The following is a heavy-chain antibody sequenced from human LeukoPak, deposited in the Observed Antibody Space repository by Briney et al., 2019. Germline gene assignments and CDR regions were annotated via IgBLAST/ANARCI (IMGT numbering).Heavy chain of an antibody. V-gene: IGHV4-38-2*02. D-gene: IGHD6-13*01. Sequence: PSETLSLTCTVSGYSISSDSYWGWVRQPPGKGLEWIGGIHHSGSTYYNPSLKSRVIISVDTSRNQFSLRLSSVTAADTAQYFCARDIFSGGSWYVGYWGQGIQVTVSS. CDR1: GYSISSDSY. CDR3: ARDIFSGGSWYVGY. CDR2: IHHSGST. J-gene: IGHJ4*02.